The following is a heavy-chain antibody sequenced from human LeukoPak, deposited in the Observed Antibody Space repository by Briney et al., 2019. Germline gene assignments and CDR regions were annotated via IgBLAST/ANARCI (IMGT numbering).Heavy chain of an antibody. D-gene: IGHD6-19*01. J-gene: IGHJ4*02. Sequence: ASVKVSYKASGYTFAGYYMHWVRQAPGQGLEWMGWINPNSGGTNYAQKFQGRVTMTRDTSISTAYMELSRLRSDDTAVYYCARDWDPSYSSGWYYFDYWGQGTLVTVSS. CDR3: ARDWDPSYSSGWYYFDY. CDR2: INPNSGGT. CDR1: GYTFAGYY. V-gene: IGHV1-2*02.